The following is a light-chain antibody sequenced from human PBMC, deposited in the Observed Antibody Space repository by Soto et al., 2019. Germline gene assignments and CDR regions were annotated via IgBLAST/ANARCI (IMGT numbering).Light chain of an antibody. CDR2: AAS. J-gene: IGKJ4*01. CDR1: QGIRHD. Sequence: AIEMTQSPSSLSVSVGDRVTITCRASQGIRHDLGWYQQKPGKAPELLIDAASILQSGVPSRCSGSGSGTDFTLTITSLQPEDFAIYYCLQDYTYPRTFGGGTKVDIK. CDR3: LQDYTYPRT. V-gene: IGKV1-6*01.